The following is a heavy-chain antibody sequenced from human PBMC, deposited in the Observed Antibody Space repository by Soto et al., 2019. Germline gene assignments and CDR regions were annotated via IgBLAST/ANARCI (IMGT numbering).Heavy chain of an antibody. V-gene: IGHV3-74*01. CDR3: TRDIGGRGAY. CDR2: TNQDGSII. J-gene: IGHJ4*02. D-gene: IGHD3-16*01. Sequence: EVQLVESGGGLVQPGGSLRLSCAASGFTFSNYWMYWFRQPPGKGLVWVSRTNQDGSIINYADSVKGRFTISRDNAKKTLYLEMNSLRVEDTAVYYCTRDIGGRGAYWGPGTLVTVSS. CDR1: GFTFSNYW.